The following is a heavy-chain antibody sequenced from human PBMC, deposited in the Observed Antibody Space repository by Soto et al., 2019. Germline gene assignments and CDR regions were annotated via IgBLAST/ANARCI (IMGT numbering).Heavy chain of an antibody. J-gene: IGHJ4*02. CDR3: AHRGGYYPPRDFDY. Sequence: SGPTLVKPTQTLTLTCTFSGFSLSTSGVGVGWIRQPPGKALEWLALIYWNDDKRYSPSLKSRLTITKDTSKNQVVLTMTNMDPVDTATYYCAHRGGYYPPRDFDYWGQGTLVTVSS. D-gene: IGHD3-22*01. V-gene: IGHV2-5*01. CDR2: IYWNDDK. CDR1: GFSLSTSGVG.